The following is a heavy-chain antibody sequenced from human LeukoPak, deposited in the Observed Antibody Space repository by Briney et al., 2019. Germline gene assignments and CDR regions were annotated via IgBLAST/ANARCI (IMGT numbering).Heavy chain of an antibody. D-gene: IGHD1-26*01. CDR1: GGTISNYV. Sequence: GASVKVSCKAAGGTISNYVISWVRQAPGQGLEWMGGIIPIFTTANYAQKSQGRVTITADESTSTAYMELSSLRSEDTAVYYCARGPQVGAFDLWGQGTMVTVSS. CDR2: IIPIFTTA. CDR3: ARGPQVGAFDL. V-gene: IGHV1-69*13. J-gene: IGHJ3*01.